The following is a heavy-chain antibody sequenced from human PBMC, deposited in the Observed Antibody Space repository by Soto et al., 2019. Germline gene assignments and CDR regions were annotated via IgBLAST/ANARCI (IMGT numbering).Heavy chain of an antibody. CDR1: GYSFTSYW. CDR3: ARSFYDILTGTYNYYGMDV. CDR2: IDPSDSYT. Sequence: PGESLKISCKGSGYSFTSYWISWVRQMPGKGLEWMGRIDPSDSYTNYSPSFQGHVTISADKSISTAYLQWSSLKASDTAMYYCARSFYDILTGTYNYYGMDVGGQGTTVTVSS. J-gene: IGHJ6*02. D-gene: IGHD3-9*01. V-gene: IGHV5-10-1*01.